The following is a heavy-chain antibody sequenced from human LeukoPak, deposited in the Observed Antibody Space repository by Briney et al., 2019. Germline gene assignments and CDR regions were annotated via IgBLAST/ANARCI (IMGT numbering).Heavy chain of an antibody. CDR3: AKEKERIQLWSPYYFDY. CDR2: ISYDGSNK. D-gene: IGHD5-18*01. Sequence: PGGSLRLSCAASGFTFSSYGMHWVRQAPGKGLEWVAVISYDGSNKYYADSVKGRFTITRDNSKNTLYLQMNSLRAEDTAVYYCAKEKERIQLWSPYYFDYWGQGTLVTVSS. CDR1: GFTFSSYG. V-gene: IGHV3-30*18. J-gene: IGHJ4*02.